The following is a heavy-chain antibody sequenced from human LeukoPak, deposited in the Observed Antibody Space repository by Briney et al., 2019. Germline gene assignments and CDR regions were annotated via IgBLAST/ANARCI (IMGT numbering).Heavy chain of an antibody. V-gene: IGHV1-46*01. CDR2: INPSGGST. CDR1: VYTFTSYY. D-gene: IGHD2-2*03. Sequence: ASVKVSCKASVYTFTSYYMHGVRQAPGQGLEWMGIINPSGGSTSYAQKFQGRVTITRDMSTSTVYMELSSLRSEDTDVYYCARAGYCSSTSCLEWEFHYWGQGTLVSVSS. J-gene: IGHJ4*02. CDR3: ARAGYCSSTSCLEWEFHY.